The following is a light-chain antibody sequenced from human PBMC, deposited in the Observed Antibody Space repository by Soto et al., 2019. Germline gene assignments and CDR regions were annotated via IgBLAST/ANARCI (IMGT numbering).Light chain of an antibody. CDR2: DDN. Sequence: KVTIPCSGSSSNIGGNSVSWYQQLPGTAPKLLIYDDNKRPSGIPDRFSGSKSGTSATLGITGFQTGDEADYYCGSWDSSLSAYVSGTGTKVTVL. J-gene: IGLJ1*01. CDR1: SSNIGGNS. CDR3: GSWDSSLSAYV. V-gene: IGLV1-51*01.